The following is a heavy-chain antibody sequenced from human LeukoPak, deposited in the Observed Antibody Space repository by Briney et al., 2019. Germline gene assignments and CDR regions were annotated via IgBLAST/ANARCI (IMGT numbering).Heavy chain of an antibody. Sequence: GESLKISCQGSGYIFTNHWIGWVRQIPGKGLEWMGIIYPGDSETRYSPSSQGQVTISADKSTSTAYLQWSSLRASDTAMFYCARVPDRSGYFYYFDFWGQGTLVTVSA. J-gene: IGHJ4*02. V-gene: IGHV5-51*01. CDR2: IYPGDSET. D-gene: IGHD3-22*01. CDR1: GYIFTNHW. CDR3: ARVPDRSGYFYYFDF.